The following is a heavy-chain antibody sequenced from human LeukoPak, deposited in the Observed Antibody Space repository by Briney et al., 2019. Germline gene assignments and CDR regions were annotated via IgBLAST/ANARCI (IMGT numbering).Heavy chain of an antibody. V-gene: IGHV4-59*05. D-gene: IGHD1-1*01. Sequence: SETLSLTCTVSGGSISSYYWSWIRQPPGKGLEWIGSIYYSGSTYYNPSLKSRVTISVDTSKNQFSLKLSSVTAADTAVYYCARQREAYYYYMDVWGKGTTVTVSS. CDR1: GGSISSYY. J-gene: IGHJ6*03. CDR3: ARQREAYYYYMDV. CDR2: IYYSGST.